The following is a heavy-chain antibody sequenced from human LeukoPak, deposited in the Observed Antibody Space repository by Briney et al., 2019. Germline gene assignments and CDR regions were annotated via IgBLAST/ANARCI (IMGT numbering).Heavy chain of an antibody. CDR2: ISTAGDP. Sequence: PGGSLRLSCTASGFTFSSYDMHWVRQDQGKGLEWVSAISTAGDPYYLGSVKGRFTISRENAKNSFYLQMNSLRAGDTAVYYCAGQARPGSAEGAFDIWGQGTMVTVSS. CDR3: AGQARPGSAEGAFDI. D-gene: IGHD2-2*01. CDR1: GFTFSSYD. V-gene: IGHV3-13*05. J-gene: IGHJ3*02.